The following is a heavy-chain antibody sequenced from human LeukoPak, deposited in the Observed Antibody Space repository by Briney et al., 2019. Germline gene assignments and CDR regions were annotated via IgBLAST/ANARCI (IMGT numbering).Heavy chain of an antibody. CDR2: IYSGGSR. Sequence: GGSLRLSCAASGFTVSSNYMSWVRQAPGKGLEWVSVIYSGGSRYYADSVKGGFTISRDNSKNKLYLQMNSLRAEDTAVYYCAKAFLSGHISSQAAWGQGTLVTVPS. CDR3: AKAFLSGHISSQAA. V-gene: IGHV3-53*01. CDR1: GFTVSSNY. J-gene: IGHJ5*02. D-gene: IGHD6-13*01.